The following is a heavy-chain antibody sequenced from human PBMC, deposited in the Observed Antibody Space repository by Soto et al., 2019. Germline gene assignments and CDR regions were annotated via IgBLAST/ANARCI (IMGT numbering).Heavy chain of an antibody. J-gene: IGHJ4*02. V-gene: IGHV1-46*01. CDR2: INPSGGST. CDR1: GYTFTSYY. Sequence: ASVKVSCKASGYTFTSYYMHWVRQAPGQGLEWMGIINPSGGSTSYAQKFQGRVTISRDNSKKTLYLQMSSLTAEDSAIYYCARGSTDSYPGSRIFDFWGRGTLVTVSS. D-gene: IGHD3-10*01. CDR3: ARGSTDSYPGSRIFDF.